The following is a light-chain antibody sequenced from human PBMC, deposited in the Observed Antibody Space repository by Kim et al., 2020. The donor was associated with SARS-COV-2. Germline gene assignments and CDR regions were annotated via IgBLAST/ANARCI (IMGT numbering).Light chain of an antibody. V-gene: IGKV1-12*01. CDR3: QQTDSFPWT. CDR1: QGISDW. CDR2: EAS. J-gene: IGKJ1*01. Sequence: ASVGDRVTITCRARQGISDWLAWYQQKPGKAPKLLIYEASSLQSGVPARFSGSGYGTDFTLTISSLQPEDFATYYCQQTDSFPWTFGQGTKVDIK.